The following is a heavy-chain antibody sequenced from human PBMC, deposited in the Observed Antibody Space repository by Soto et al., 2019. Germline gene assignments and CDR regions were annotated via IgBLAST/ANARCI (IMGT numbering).Heavy chain of an antibody. Sequence: GGSLRLSCAASGFTFSNYAMSWVRQAPGKGLEWVSAISASGGSTYYADSVKGRFTISRDNSKNTLSLQMSSLRAEDTALYYCAKDKYCRDDSCYGDYWGQGNLVTVSS. J-gene: IGHJ4*02. CDR1: GFTFSNYA. V-gene: IGHV3-23*01. CDR3: AKDKYCRDDSCYGDY. CDR2: ISASGGST. D-gene: IGHD2-15*01.